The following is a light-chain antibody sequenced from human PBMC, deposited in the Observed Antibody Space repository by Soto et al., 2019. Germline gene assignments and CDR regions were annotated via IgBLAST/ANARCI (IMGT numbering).Light chain of an antibody. CDR2: KAS. CDR3: QHYNSHSEA. J-gene: IGKJ1*01. V-gene: IGKV1-5*03. CDR1: QTISSW. Sequence: DILMTHSPSTLSGSVGDRVTITCRSSQTISSWLAWYQQKPGKAPKLLIYKASTLKSGVPSRFSDSGSGTEFTLTISSLQPDDFETYYCQHYNSHSEAFGQGTKVDIK.